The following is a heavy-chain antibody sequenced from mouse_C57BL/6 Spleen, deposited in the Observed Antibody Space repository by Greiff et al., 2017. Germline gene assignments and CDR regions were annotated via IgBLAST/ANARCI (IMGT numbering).Heavy chain of an antibody. Sequence: EVKLVESGGGLVKPGGSLKLSCAASGFTFSDYGMHWVRQAPEKGLEWVAYISSGSSTIYYADTVKGRFTISRDNAKNTLFLQMTSLRSEDTAMYYCARPRGYGSSFFDYWGQGTTLTVSS. CDR1: GFTFSDYG. CDR3: ARPRGYGSSFFDY. CDR2: ISSGSSTI. D-gene: IGHD1-1*01. V-gene: IGHV5-17*01. J-gene: IGHJ2*01.